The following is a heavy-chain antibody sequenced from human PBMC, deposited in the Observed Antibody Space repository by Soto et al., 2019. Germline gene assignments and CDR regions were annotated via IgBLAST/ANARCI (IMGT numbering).Heavy chain of an antibody. V-gene: IGHV3-23*01. J-gene: IGHJ3*02. Sequence: EVQLLESGGGLVQPGGSLRLSCAGSGFTFSNYAMTWVRQAPGQGLEWVSGISGSGGSTYYADSVKGRFTISRDSSENTLYLQMDSLRPVDTAVYYYAKQTDSSSPWGALDIWGQGTMVSVCS. CDR3: AKQTDSSSPWGALDI. CDR2: ISGSGGST. D-gene: IGHD6-6*01. CDR1: GFTFSNYA.